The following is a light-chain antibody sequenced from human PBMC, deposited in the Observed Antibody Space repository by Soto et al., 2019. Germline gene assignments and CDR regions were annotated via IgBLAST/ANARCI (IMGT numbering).Light chain of an antibody. V-gene: IGKV1-5*01. Sequence: DIQMTQSPSTLSSSVGYRFTITCLASQSISSLLAWYQQKPGKAPKLLIYDASSLESGVPSRFSGSGSGTEFTLTISSLQPDDFATYYCQQYNSYSPTFGQGTKVDI. CDR1: QSISSL. CDR3: QQYNSYSPT. J-gene: IGKJ1*01. CDR2: DAS.